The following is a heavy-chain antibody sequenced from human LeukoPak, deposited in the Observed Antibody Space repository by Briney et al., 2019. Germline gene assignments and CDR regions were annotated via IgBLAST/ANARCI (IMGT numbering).Heavy chain of an antibody. Sequence: SETLSLTCTVSGYSISSGYYWGWIRPPPGKGLEWIGNIYPSGTTYYNPSLKTRVTISVDTSKNQFSLKLSSVTAADTAVYYCARDEYYMDVWGKGTTVTVSS. CDR2: IYPSGTT. J-gene: IGHJ6*03. CDR3: ARDEYYMDV. CDR1: GYSISSGYY. V-gene: IGHV4-38-2*02.